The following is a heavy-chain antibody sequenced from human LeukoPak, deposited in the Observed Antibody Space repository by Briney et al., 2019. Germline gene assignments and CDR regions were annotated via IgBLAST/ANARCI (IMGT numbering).Heavy chain of an antibody. CDR3: ARIVPTAIYFDY. J-gene: IGHJ4*02. CDR2: IYYSGST. D-gene: IGHD2-2*02. V-gene: IGHV4-30-4*01. Sequence: PSQTLSLTCTVFGGSISSGGYYWNWIRQPPGKGLEWIGYIYYSGSTYYNPSLKSRVTISVDTSKNQFSLNLSSVTAADTAVYYCARIVPTAIYFDYWGQGTLVTVSS. CDR1: GGSISSGGYY.